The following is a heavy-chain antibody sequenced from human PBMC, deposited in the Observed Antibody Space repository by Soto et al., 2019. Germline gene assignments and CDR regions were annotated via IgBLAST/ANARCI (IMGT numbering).Heavy chain of an antibody. Sequence: QLQLQESGPGLVKPSETLSLTCTVSGGSISSSSYYWGWIRQPPGKGLEWIGSIYYSGSTYYNPSLKSRVTISVDTSKHQFSLKLSSVTAADTAVYYCATQDIVATVVVYWGQGTLVTVSS. J-gene: IGHJ4*02. CDR3: ATQDIVATVVVY. CDR1: GGSISSSSYY. V-gene: IGHV4-39*01. CDR2: IYYSGST. D-gene: IGHD5-12*01.